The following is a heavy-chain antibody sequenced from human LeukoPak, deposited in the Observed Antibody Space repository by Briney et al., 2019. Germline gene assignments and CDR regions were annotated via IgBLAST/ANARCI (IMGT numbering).Heavy chain of an antibody. CDR1: GGSISSSSYY. CDR3: ARELYSRRSGYLKAFDI. CDR2: IYYSGST. J-gene: IGHJ3*02. Sequence: SETLSLTCTVSGGSISSSSYYWGWIRQPPGKGLEWIGSIYYSGSTYYNPSLKSRVTLSVGTSKNQFSLKLSSVSAAATAVYYCARELYSRRSGYLKAFDIWGQGTMVTVSS. V-gene: IGHV4-39*07. D-gene: IGHD3-22*01.